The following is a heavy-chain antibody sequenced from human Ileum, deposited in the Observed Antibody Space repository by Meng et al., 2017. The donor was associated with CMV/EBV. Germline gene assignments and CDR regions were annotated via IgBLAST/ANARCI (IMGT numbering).Heavy chain of an antibody. Sequence: QVHLQASGPGLVKPSKTLSLTCTVSGGSITSGNYYWSWIRQPPGRGLEWISYIYYSGSPYYKPSLKSRVTISLDTSKNQFSLNLRSVTATDSAVYYCVRQVVAASFDYWGQGALVTVSS. J-gene: IGHJ4*02. CDR1: GGSITSGNYY. V-gene: IGHV4-30-4*08. CDR2: IYYSGSP. D-gene: IGHD2-15*01. CDR3: VRQVVAASFDY.